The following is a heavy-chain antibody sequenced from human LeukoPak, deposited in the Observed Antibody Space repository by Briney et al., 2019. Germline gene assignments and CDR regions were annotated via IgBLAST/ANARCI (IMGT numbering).Heavy chain of an antibody. D-gene: IGHD4-17*01. Sequence: ASVKVSCKASGYTFTSYYMHWVRQAPGQGLEWMGIINPSGGSTSYAQKFRGRVTMTRDTSTSTVYMELSSLRSEDTAVYYCARDLRGDYGEAISDYWGQGTLVTVSS. CDR2: INPSGGST. J-gene: IGHJ4*02. CDR1: GYTFTSYY. CDR3: ARDLRGDYGEAISDY. V-gene: IGHV1-46*01.